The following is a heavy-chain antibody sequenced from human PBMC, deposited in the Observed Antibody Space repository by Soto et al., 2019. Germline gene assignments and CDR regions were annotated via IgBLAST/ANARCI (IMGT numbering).Heavy chain of an antibody. CDR2: INHSGST. V-gene: IGHV4-34*01. Sequence: SETLSLTCAVYGGSFSGYYWSWIRQPPGKGLEWIGEINHSGSTNYNPSLKSRVTISVDTSKNQFSLKLSSVTAADTAVYYCARVADYYDSSGYLPVVDWGQGTLVTVSS. D-gene: IGHD3-22*01. CDR3: ARVADYYDSSGYLPVVD. J-gene: IGHJ4*02. CDR1: GGSFSGYY.